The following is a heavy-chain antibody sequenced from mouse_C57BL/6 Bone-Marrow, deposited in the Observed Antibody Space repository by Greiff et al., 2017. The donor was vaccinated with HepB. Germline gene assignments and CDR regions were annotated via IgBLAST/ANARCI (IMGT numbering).Heavy chain of an antibody. CDR1: GYTFTSYW. V-gene: IGHV1-61*01. Sequence: VQLKQPGAELVRPGSSVKLSCKASGYTFTSYWMDWVKQRPGQGLEWIGNIYPSDSETHYNQKFKDKATLTVDKSSSTAYMQLSSLTSEDSAVYYCASGYYGSSLFAYWGQGTLVTVSA. J-gene: IGHJ3*01. CDR3: ASGYYGSSLFAY. D-gene: IGHD1-1*01. CDR2: IYPSDSET.